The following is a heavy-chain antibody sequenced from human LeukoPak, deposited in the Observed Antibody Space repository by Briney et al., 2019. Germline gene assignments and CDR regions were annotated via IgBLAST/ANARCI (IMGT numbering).Heavy chain of an antibody. CDR1: GFTFSSYE. V-gene: IGHV3-48*03. CDR3: ARVLIAAGTIWDQYYFDY. D-gene: IGHD6-13*01. Sequence: HLGGSLRLSCAASGFTFSSYEMNWVRQAPGKGLEWVSYISFSGSTIYYADSVKGRFTISRDNAKNSLYLQMNSLRADDTAVYYCARVLIAAGTIWDQYYFDYWGQGTLVTVSS. J-gene: IGHJ4*02. CDR2: ISFSGSTI.